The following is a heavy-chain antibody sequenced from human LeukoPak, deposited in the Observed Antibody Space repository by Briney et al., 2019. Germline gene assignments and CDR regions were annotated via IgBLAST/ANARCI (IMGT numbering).Heavy chain of an antibody. Sequence: ASVKVSCKASGYTFTGYYMHWVRQAPGQGLEWMGWINPNSGGTNYAQKFQGRVTMTRDTSISTAYMELSRLRSDDTAVYYCARGGYSSSWYEYFQHWGQGTLVPVSS. CDR3: ARGGYSSSWYEYFQH. CDR2: INPNSGGT. CDR1: GYTFTGYY. D-gene: IGHD6-13*01. V-gene: IGHV1-2*02. J-gene: IGHJ1*01.